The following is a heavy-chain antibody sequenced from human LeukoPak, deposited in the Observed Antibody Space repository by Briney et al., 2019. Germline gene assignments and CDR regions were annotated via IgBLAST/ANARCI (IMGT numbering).Heavy chain of an antibody. Sequence: PSETLSLTCNVSGGSLSSHYWSWVRQSPEKGLEGIGQIYHTGSTHYNHSLRSRFAISVDTSKNKLFLNVKSVTAADTAVYYCAREGRWGMKYYFDFWGQGTLVIVAS. J-gene: IGHJ4*02. CDR1: GGSLSSHY. CDR3: AREGRWGMKYYFDF. D-gene: IGHD4-23*01. V-gene: IGHV4-59*11. CDR2: IYHTGST.